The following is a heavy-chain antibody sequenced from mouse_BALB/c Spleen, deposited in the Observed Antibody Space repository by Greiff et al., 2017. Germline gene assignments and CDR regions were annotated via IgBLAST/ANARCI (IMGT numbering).Heavy chain of an antibody. CDR3: TRSRLRGWYFDV. CDR2: IDPSDSYT. CDR1: GYTFTSYW. J-gene: IGHJ1*01. V-gene: IGHV1S127*01. D-gene: IGHD2-2*01. Sequence: QVQLQQPGAELVKPGASVKMSCKASGYTFTSYWMHWVKQRPGQGLEWIGVIDPSDSYTSYNQKFKGKATLTVDTSSSTAYMQLSSLTSEDSAVYYCTRSRLRGWYFDVWGAGTTVTVSS.